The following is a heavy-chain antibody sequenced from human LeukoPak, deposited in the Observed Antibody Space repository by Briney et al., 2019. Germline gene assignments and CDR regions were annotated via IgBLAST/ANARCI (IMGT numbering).Heavy chain of an antibody. CDR1: GFTFSSYG. D-gene: IGHD3-3*01. Sequence: PGGSLRLSCAASGFTFSSYGMHWVRQAPGKGLEWVAFIRYDGSNKYYADSVKGRFTISRDNSKNTLYLQMNSLRAEDTAVYYCAKQYYDFWSGYCTGKDYWGQGTLVTVSS. V-gene: IGHV3-30*02. CDR2: IRYDGSNK. J-gene: IGHJ4*02. CDR3: AKQYYDFWSGYCTGKDY.